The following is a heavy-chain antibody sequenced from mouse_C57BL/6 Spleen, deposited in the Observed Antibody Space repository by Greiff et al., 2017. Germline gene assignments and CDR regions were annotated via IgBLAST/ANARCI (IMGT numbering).Heavy chain of an antibody. J-gene: IGHJ2*01. CDR2: ISSGGDYI. CDR3: TRVGFPKNNFDY. CDR1: GFTFSSYA. D-gene: IGHD1-3*01. V-gene: IGHV5-9-1*02. Sequence: EVKLVESGEGLVKPGGSLKLSCAASGFTFSSYAMSWVRQTPEKRLEWVAYISSGGDYIYYADTVKGRFTISRDNARNTLYLQMSSLKSEDTAMYYGTRVGFPKNNFDYWGQGTTLTVSS.